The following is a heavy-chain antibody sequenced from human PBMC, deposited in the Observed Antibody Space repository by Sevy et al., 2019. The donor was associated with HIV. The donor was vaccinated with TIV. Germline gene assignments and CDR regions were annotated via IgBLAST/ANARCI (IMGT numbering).Heavy chain of an antibody. CDR3: ARVLFDY. CDR2: IYYSGST. V-gene: IGHV4-61*01. CDR1: GDSVSGGNYY. Sequence: SETLSLTCTVSGDSVSGGNYYWSWIRQPPGKGLEWIGYIYYSGSTNYHPSLKSRATISIDTSKNQFSLRLTSVTAADTAVYYCARVLFDYWGQGTLVTVSS. J-gene: IGHJ4*02.